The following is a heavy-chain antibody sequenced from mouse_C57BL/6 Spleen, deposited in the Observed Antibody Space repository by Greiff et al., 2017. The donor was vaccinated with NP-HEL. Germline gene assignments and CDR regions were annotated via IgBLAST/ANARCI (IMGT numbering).Heavy chain of an antibody. V-gene: IGHV1-81*01. CDR2: IYPRGGNT. CDR1: GYTFTSYG. Sequence: VQLQQSGAELARPGASVKLSCKASGYTFTSYGISWVKQRTGQGLEWIGEIYPRGGNTYYNEKFKGKATLTADKSSSTAYMELRSLTSEDSAVYFCARGNWDFYYFDYWGQGTTLTVSS. D-gene: IGHD4-1*01. J-gene: IGHJ2*01. CDR3: ARGNWDFYYFDY.